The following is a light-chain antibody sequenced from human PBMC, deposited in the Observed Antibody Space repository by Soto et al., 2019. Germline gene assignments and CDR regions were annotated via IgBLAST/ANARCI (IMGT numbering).Light chain of an antibody. V-gene: IGLV2-8*01. CDR3: SSYAGSNNFGV. J-gene: IGLJ1*01. CDR1: SSDVGGYNY. CDR2: EDS. Sequence: QSVLTQPPSASGSPGQSVTISCTGTSSDVGGYNYVSWYQQHPGKAPKLMIYEDSKRPSGVPDRFSGSKSGNTASLTVSGLQAEDEADYYCSSYAGSNNFGVFGTGTKVTVL.